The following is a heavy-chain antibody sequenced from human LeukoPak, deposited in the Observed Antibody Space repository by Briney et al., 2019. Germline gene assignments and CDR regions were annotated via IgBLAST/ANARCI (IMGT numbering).Heavy chain of an antibody. Sequence: SETLSLTCTVSGGSISRSSYYWGWIRQPPGKGLEWIGNIYYGGSTYYNPSLKSRVTISVDTSKNQFSLKLSSVTAADTAAYYCARLQSGGNNGSWGQGKLVTVSS. V-gene: IGHV4-39*01. CDR2: IYYGGST. D-gene: IGHD1/OR15-1a*01. CDR3: ARLQSGGNNGS. CDR1: GGSISRSSYY. J-gene: IGHJ5*02.